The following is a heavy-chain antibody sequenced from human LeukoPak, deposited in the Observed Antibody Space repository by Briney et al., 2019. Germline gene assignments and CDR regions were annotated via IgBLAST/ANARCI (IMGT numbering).Heavy chain of an antibody. J-gene: IGHJ6*02. V-gene: IGHV1-18*01. Sequence: GASVEVSCKASGYTFTSYGISWVRQAPGQGLEWMGWISAYNGNTNYAQKLQGRVTMTTDTSTSTAYMELRSLRSDDTAVYYCARGDSSSWYVSWYYYGMDVWGQGTTVTVSS. CDR1: GYTFTSYG. D-gene: IGHD6-13*01. CDR2: ISAYNGNT. CDR3: ARGDSSSWYVSWYYYGMDV.